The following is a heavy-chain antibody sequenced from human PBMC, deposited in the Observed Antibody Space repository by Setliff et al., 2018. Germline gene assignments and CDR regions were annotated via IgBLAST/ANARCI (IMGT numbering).Heavy chain of an antibody. D-gene: IGHD6-19*01. CDR3: ARDAGKWLVLPNWFDP. V-gene: IGHV1-18*01. Sequence: ASVKVSCKASGYTFTSYGISWVRQAPGQGLEWMGWISAYNGNTNYAQKLQGRVTMTTDTSTSTAYMELRSLRCDDTAVYYCARDAGKWLVLPNWFDPWGQGTLVTVSS. CDR1: GYTFTSYG. J-gene: IGHJ5*02. CDR2: ISAYNGNT.